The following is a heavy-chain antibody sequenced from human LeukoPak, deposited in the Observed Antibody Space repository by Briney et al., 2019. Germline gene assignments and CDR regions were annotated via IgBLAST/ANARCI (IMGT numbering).Heavy chain of an antibody. CDR2: IWYDGSNK. D-gene: IGHD1-7*01. J-gene: IGHJ5*02. CDR3: ARGITGTTGFGP. Sequence: GGSLRLSCAASGFTFSSYGMHWVRQAPGKGLEWVAVIWYDGSNKYYADSVKGRFTISRDNSKNTLYLQMNSLRAEDTAVYYCARGITGTTGFGPWGQGTLVTVSS. V-gene: IGHV3-33*01. CDR1: GFTFSSYG.